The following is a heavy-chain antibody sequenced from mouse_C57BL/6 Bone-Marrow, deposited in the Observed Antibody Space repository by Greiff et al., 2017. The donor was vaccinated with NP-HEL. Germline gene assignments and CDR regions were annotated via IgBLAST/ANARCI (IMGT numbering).Heavy chain of an antibody. J-gene: IGHJ2*01. V-gene: IGHV1-26*01. D-gene: IGHD4-1*01. CDR3: ARWVGRYFDY. CDR2: INPNNGGT. CDR1: GYTFTDYY. Sequence: EVQLQQSGPELVKPGASVKISCKASGYTFTDYYMNWVKQSHGKSLEWIGDINPNNGGTSYNQKFKGKATLSVDKSSSTAYMELRSLTSEDSAVYYCARWVGRYFDYWGQGTTLTVSS.